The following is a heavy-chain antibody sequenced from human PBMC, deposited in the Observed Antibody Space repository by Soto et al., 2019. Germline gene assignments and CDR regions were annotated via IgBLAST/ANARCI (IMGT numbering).Heavy chain of an antibody. V-gene: IGHV4-39*01. Sequence: SETLSLTCTVSGGSISSSSYYWGWIRQPPGKGLEWIGSIYYSGSTYYNPSLKSRVTISVDTSKNQFSLKLSSVTAADTSVYYCARRGYYYDSSGYPSVWYWGQGTLVTVSS. CDR3: ARRGYYYDSSGYPSVWY. CDR1: GGSISSSSYY. D-gene: IGHD3-22*01. J-gene: IGHJ4*02. CDR2: IYYSGST.